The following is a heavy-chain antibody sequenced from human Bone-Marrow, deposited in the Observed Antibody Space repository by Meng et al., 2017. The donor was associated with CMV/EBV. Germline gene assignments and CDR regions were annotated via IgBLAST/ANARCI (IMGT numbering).Heavy chain of an antibody. V-gene: IGHV4-39*01. CDR2: IYYSGKT. J-gene: IGHJ4*02. D-gene: IGHD6-19*01. CDR3: ARQSRIAMAGYHYLDY. CDR1: GGPLSDGDYF. Sequence: SETLSLTCTVSGGPLSDGDYFWAWIRQPPGKGPEWVASIYYSGKTNYNPSLKSRVTISTDTSNNQFYLKLSSVTAADTAQYHCARQSRIAMAGYHYLDYWGQGIPVTVSS.